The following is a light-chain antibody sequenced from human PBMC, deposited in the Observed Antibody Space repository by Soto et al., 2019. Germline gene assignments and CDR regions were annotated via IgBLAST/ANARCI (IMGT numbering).Light chain of an antibody. CDR3: QQYTGPPTT. Sequence: EIILTQSPDTLSLSPGERATLSCRASQTVSSNYLAWCQQRPGQAPRLLIYGASTRAAGIPDRFSGSGSRTDFTLTITRLEPEDSAVYFCQQYTGPPTTFGQGTRLEIK. CDR1: QTVSSNY. CDR2: GAS. J-gene: IGKJ5*01. V-gene: IGKV3-20*01.